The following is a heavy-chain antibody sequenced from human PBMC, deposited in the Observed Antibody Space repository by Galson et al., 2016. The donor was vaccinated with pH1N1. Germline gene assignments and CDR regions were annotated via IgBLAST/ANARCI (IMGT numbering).Heavy chain of an antibody. V-gene: IGHV2-5*04. CDR2: IYWNGAK. Sequence: PALVKPTQTLTLTCTFSGSSLSTSGVGVGWIRQPPGKALDWLALIYWNGAKHYSPFLKSRLSITKDTSKNQVVLTMAHMDPVDTGTYYCVHWGSYSDSWSGYPPFDYWGQGTLVTVSS. CDR1: GSSLSTSGVG. CDR3: VHWGSYSDSWSGYPPFDY. J-gene: IGHJ4*02. D-gene: IGHD3-3*01.